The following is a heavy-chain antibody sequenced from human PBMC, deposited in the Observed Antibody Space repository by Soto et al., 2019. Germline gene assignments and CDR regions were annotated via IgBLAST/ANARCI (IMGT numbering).Heavy chain of an antibody. J-gene: IGHJ5*02. Sequence: GASVKVSCKASGYTFTSYDINWVRQATGQGLEWMGWMNPNSGNTGYAQKFQGRVTMTRNTSISTAYMELSSLRSEDTAVYYCARGKRITIFGVAYNWFDPWGQGTLVTVSS. CDR1: GYTFTSYD. V-gene: IGHV1-8*01. CDR3: ARGKRITIFGVAYNWFDP. CDR2: MNPNSGNT. D-gene: IGHD3-3*01.